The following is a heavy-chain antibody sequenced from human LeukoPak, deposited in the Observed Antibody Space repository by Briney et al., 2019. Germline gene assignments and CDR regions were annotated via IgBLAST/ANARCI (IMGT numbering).Heavy chain of an antibody. Sequence: PGGSLRLSCAASGFTFDDYSMHWVRQPPGKGLEWVSLISGDATETNYADSVRGRFTISRDNRENSLYLQMSSLTTEDTALYYCAKEGLVYDFWRGSPYFDSWGRGTLVTVSS. D-gene: IGHD3-3*01. CDR2: ISGDATET. CDR1: GFTFDDYS. J-gene: IGHJ4*02. V-gene: IGHV3-43*01. CDR3: AKEGLVYDFWRGSPYFDS.